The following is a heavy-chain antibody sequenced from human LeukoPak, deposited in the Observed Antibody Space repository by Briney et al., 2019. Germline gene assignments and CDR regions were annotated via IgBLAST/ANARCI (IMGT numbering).Heavy chain of an antibody. Sequence: SETLSLTCTVSGASISSYYWSWLRQPPGKGLEWIGYFYYSGDTNYNPSLESRVTISVGTSKNQISLRLNSVTAADTAVYYCARHFKHQLVRGYYYLMDVWGQGTTVTVSS. J-gene: IGHJ6*02. D-gene: IGHD6-13*01. CDR2: FYYSGDT. V-gene: IGHV4-59*08. CDR1: GASISSYY. CDR3: ARHFKHQLVRGYYYLMDV.